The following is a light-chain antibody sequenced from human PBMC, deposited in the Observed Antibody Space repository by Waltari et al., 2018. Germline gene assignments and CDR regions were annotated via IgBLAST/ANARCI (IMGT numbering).Light chain of an antibody. V-gene: IGLV3-19*01. Sequence: SSELTQDPAVSVALGQTVRITCQGDHLRSYYASWYQQKPGQAPVLVIYGKNNRPPGIPDRFSGSSSGNTASLTITGAQAEDEADYYCNSRDSSGNHVFGGGTKMTVL. CDR1: HLRSYY. CDR3: NSRDSSGNHV. J-gene: IGLJ3*02. CDR2: GKN.